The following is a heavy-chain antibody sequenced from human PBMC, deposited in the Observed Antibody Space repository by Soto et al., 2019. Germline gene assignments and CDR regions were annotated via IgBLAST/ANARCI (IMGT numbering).Heavy chain of an antibody. CDR1: GGTLNNCA. J-gene: IGHJ4*02. D-gene: IGHD3-3*01. Sequence: SVKVSCKASGGTLNNCAINWVRQAPGQGLEWMGGILPVSAPPDYAQKFQGRVSITADHSTSTVYMELSRLKSDDTAVYFCATDSNYDVSNSFWGQGTLVTVSS. CDR3: ATDSNYDVSNSF. CDR2: ILPVSAPP. V-gene: IGHV1-69*13.